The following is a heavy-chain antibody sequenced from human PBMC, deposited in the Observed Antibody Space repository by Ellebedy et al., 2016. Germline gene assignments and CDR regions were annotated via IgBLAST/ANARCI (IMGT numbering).Heavy chain of an antibody. Sequence: GESLKISCVASGFTISNYNMNWIRQSPGKGLEWVSYIGTSSSAIYYADSVKGRFTVSRDDAKNSLYLQMNSLRDEDTAFYYCARDGSSGSFDYWGQGTLVTVSS. CDR3: ARDGSSGSFDY. D-gene: IGHD7-27*01. J-gene: IGHJ4*02. CDR1: GFTISNYN. CDR2: IGTSSSAI. V-gene: IGHV3-48*02.